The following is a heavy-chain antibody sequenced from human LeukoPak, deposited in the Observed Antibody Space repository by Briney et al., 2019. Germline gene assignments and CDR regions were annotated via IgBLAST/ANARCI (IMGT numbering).Heavy chain of an antibody. CDR2: INSGGRT. CDR3: ARERAVAGLFDY. D-gene: IGHD6-19*01. Sequence: GGSLGLSCAASGFTISTKYMSWVRQAPGKGLEWVSVINSGGRTYYADSVKGRFTISRDNSKITLYLQMNSLRSEDTAVYYCARERAVAGLFDYWGQGTLVTVSS. CDR1: GFTISTKY. J-gene: IGHJ4*02. V-gene: IGHV3-66*01.